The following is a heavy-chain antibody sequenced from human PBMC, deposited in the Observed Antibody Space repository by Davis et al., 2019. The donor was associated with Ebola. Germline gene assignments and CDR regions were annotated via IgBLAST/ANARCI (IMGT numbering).Heavy chain of an antibody. V-gene: IGHV3-7*01. CDR3: ARVGSTTGSYYYYYGMDV. D-gene: IGHD1-14*01. CDR2: IKQDGSEK. CDR1: GFRFSSYS. J-gene: IGHJ6*02. Sequence: GGSLRLSCAASGFRFSSYSMNWVRQAPGKGLEWVANIKQDGSEKYYVDSVKGRFTISRDNAKNSLYLQMNSLRAEDTAVYYCARVGSTTGSYYYYYGMDVWGQGTTVTVSS.